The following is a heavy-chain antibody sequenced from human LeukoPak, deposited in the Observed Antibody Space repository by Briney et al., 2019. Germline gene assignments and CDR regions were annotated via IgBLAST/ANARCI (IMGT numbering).Heavy chain of an antibody. Sequence: PSETLSLTCTVSGGSISSGDYYWSWIRQPPGKGLEWIGYIYYSGSTYYNPSLKSRVTISVDRSKNQFSLKLSSVTAADTAVYYCARGNYYDSSGYFYYYYGMDVWGQGTTVTVSS. CDR2: IYYSGST. CDR1: GGSISSGDYY. D-gene: IGHD3-22*01. J-gene: IGHJ6*02. V-gene: IGHV4-30-4*01. CDR3: ARGNYYDSSGYFYYYYGMDV.